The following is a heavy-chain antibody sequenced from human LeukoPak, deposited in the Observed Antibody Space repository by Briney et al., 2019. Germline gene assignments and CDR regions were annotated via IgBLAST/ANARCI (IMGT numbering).Heavy chain of an antibody. D-gene: IGHD5-18*01. CDR1: GGSISSSNW. J-gene: IGHJ4*02. Sequence: PSETLFLICAVSGGSISSSNWWSWVRQPPGKGLEWIGEIYHSGSTNYNPSLKSRVTISVDKSKNQFSLKLSSVTAADTAVYYCASRSVDTAMVPDYWGQGTLVTVSS. V-gene: IGHV4-4*02. CDR3: ASRSVDTAMVPDY. CDR2: IYHSGST.